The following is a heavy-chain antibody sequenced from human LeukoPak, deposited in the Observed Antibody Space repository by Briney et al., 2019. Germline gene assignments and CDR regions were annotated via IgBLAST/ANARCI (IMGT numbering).Heavy chain of an antibody. CDR2: IYHSGST. Sequence: SETLSLTCTVSGYSISSGYYWGWIRQPPGKGLEWIGSIYHSGSTYYNPSLKSRVTISVDTSKNQFSLKLSSVTAADTAVYYCARARGVMVDYWGQGTLVTVSS. CDR1: GYSISSGYY. CDR3: ARARGVMVDY. V-gene: IGHV4-38-2*02. D-gene: IGHD3-10*01. J-gene: IGHJ4*02.